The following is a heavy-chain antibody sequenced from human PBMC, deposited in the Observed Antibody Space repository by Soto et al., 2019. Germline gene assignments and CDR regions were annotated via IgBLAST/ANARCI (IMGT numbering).Heavy chain of an antibody. D-gene: IGHD3-3*01. J-gene: IGHJ4*02. V-gene: IGHV3-33*01. CDR2: IWYDGSNK. CDR3: ARDLYYNFWSGYSTPCDH. Sequence: GSLRLSCAASGFSFSTYGMHWVRQAPGKGLEWVAVIWYDGSNKYYAESVKGRFTISRDNSKNTLYLQMNSLRAEDTAMYYCARDLYYNFWSGYSTPCDHWGQGTLVTVSS. CDR1: GFSFSTYG.